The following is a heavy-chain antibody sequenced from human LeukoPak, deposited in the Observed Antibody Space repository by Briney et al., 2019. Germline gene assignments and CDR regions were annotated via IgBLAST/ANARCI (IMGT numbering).Heavy chain of an antibody. CDR2: IYHSGST. D-gene: IGHD2-2*01. CDR3: ARGRAIPAAMDC. CDR1: GSSISSGYY. J-gene: IGHJ4*02. V-gene: IGHV4-38-2*01. Sequence: SETLSLTCAVSGSSISSGYYWGWIRQPPGKGLEWIGSIYHSGSTYYNPSLKSRVTISVDTSKNQFSLNLSSVTAADTAVYYCARGRAIPAAMDCWGQGTLVTGFS.